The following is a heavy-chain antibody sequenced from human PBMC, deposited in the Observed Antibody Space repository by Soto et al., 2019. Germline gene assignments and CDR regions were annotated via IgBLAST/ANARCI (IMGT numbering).Heavy chain of an antibody. CDR1: GGTFSSYA. Sequence: SVKVSCKASGGTFSSYAISWVRQAPGQGLEWMGGIIPIFGTANYAQKFQGRVMITADESTSTAYMELSSLRSEDTAVYYCARDTTVSYDSSGYYWGYWGQGTLVTVSS. CDR3: ARDTTVSYDSSGYYWGY. D-gene: IGHD3-22*01. CDR2: IIPIFGTA. J-gene: IGHJ4*02. V-gene: IGHV1-69*13.